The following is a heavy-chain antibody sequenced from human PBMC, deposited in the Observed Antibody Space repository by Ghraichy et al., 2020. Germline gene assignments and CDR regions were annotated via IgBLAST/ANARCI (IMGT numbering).Heavy chain of an antibody. V-gene: IGHV4-59*01. D-gene: IGHD2-15*01. CDR1: GGSISSYY. CDR3: AREGYCSGGSCYSGWFDP. J-gene: IGHJ5*02. Sequence: SETLSLTCTVSGGSISSYYWSWIRQSPEKGLEWIGYIYYSGSTNYNPSLKSRVTISVDTSKNQFSLKMSSVTAADTAVYYCAREGYCSGGSCYSGWFDPWGQGTLVTVSS. CDR2: IYYSGST.